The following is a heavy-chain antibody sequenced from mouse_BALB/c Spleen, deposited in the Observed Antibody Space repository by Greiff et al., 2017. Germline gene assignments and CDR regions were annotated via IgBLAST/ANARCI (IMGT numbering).Heavy chain of an antibody. J-gene: IGHJ3*01. CDR1: GFAFSSYD. V-gene: IGHV5-12-1*01. D-gene: IGHD1-1*01. CDR3: ARGAYYYGRSETWFAY. Sequence: EVKLMESGGGLVKPGGSLKLSCAASGFAFSSYDMSWVRQTPEKRLEWVAYISSGGGSTYYPDTVKGRFTISRDNAKNTLYLQMSSLKSEDTAMYYCARGAYYYGRSETWFAYWGQGTLVTVSA. CDR2: ISSGGGST.